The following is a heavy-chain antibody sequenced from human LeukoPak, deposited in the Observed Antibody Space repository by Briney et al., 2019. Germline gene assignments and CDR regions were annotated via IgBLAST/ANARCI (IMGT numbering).Heavy chain of an antibody. CDR1: GYSFTSYW. V-gene: IGHV5-10-1*01. CDR3: AVECSSTSCRVDY. J-gene: IGHJ4*02. D-gene: IGHD2-2*01. CDR2: IDPSDSYT. Sequence: PGGSLRLSCAASGYSFTSYWISWVRQMPGKGLEWMGRIDPSDSYTNYSPSFQGHVTISADKSISTAYLQWSSLKASDTAMYYCAVECSSTSCRVDYWGQGTLVTVSS.